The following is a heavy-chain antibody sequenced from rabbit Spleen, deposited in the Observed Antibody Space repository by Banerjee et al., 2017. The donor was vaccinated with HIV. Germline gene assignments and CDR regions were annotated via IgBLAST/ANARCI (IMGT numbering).Heavy chain of an antibody. D-gene: IGHD4-1*01. CDR2: IAVGSGGFT. V-gene: IGHV1S45*01. CDR3: ARVSETSGWGEDL. Sequence: QQQLEESGGGLVKPGGTLTLTCKASGIDFSSYYYMCWVRQPPGKGLEWIACIAVGSGGFTYYANWAKGRFTISKTSSTTVTLQMTSLTAADTATYFCARVSETSGWGEDLWGPGTLVTVS. CDR1: GIDFSSYYY. J-gene: IGHJ4*01.